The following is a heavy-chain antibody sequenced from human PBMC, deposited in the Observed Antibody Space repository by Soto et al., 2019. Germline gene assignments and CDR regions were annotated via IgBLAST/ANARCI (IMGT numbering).Heavy chain of an antibody. D-gene: IGHD1-26*01. CDR2: IYYSGST. J-gene: IGHJ4*02. CDR1: GGSISSGDYY. Sequence: SETLSLTCTVSGGSISSGDYYWSWIRQPPGKGLEWIGYIYYSGSTYYNPSLKSRVTISVDTSKNQFSLKLSSVTAADTAVYYCARENSRSYSYSFDYWGQGTLVTVS. V-gene: IGHV4-30-4*01. CDR3: ARENSRSYSYSFDY.